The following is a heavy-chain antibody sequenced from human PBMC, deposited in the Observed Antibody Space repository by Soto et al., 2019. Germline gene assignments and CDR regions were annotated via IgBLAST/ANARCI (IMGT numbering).Heavy chain of an antibody. CDR3: AKDIWGCSSTSCWLASLLGAFDI. V-gene: IGHV3-9*01. D-gene: IGHD2-2*01. Sequence: GGSLRLSCAASGFTFDDYAMHWVRQAPGKGLEWVSGISWNSGSIGYADSVKGRFTISRDNAKNSLYLQMNSLRAEDTALYYCAKDIWGCSSTSCWLASLLGAFDIWGQGTMVTVSS. CDR2: ISWNSGSI. CDR1: GFTFDDYA. J-gene: IGHJ3*02.